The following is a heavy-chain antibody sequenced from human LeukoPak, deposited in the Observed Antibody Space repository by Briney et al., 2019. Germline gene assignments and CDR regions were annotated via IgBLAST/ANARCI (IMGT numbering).Heavy chain of an antibody. V-gene: IGHV3-7*01. Sequence: GGSLRLSCAASGFSFRNYWMSWVRQAPGKGLEWVANINQDETEKTYLDSVKGRSSVFRDNAKNSLYLQMNSLSAEDSAVYYCARDPYQFDSGEYYFGAFDIWGQGTMVAVSS. CDR3: ARDPYQFDSGEYYFGAFDI. J-gene: IGHJ3*02. CDR2: INQDETEK. D-gene: IGHD3-22*01. CDR1: GFSFRNYW.